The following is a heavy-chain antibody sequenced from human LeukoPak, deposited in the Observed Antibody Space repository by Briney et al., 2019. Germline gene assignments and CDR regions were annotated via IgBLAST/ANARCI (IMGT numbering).Heavy chain of an antibody. CDR1: GGSFSGYY. D-gene: IGHD5-18*01. V-gene: IGHV4-34*01. CDR2: INHSGST. Sequence: PSETLSLTCAVYGGSFSGYYWSWIRQSPGKGLEWIGEINHSGSTNYNPSLKSRVTISVDTSKNQFSLKLSSVTAADTAVYYCARSRGYRKYYFDYWGQGTLVTVSS. J-gene: IGHJ4*02. CDR3: ARSRGYRKYYFDY.